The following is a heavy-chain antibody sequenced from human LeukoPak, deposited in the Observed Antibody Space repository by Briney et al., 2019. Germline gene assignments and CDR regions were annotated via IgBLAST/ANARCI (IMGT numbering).Heavy chain of an antibody. CDR1: GLTLSSYG. V-gene: IGHV3-30*02. CDR3: AKDYDFWSGYYYYYYMDV. Sequence: GGSLRLSCAASGLTLSSYGMHWVRQAPGKGLEWVAFIRYDGSNKYYADSVKGRFTISRGNSKNTLYLQMNSLRAEDTAVYYCAKDYDFWSGYYYYYYMDVWGKGTTVTVSS. D-gene: IGHD3-3*01. CDR2: IRYDGSNK. J-gene: IGHJ6*03.